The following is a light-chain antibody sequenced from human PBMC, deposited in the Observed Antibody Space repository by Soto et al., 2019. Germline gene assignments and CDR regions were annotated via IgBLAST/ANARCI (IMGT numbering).Light chain of an antibody. Sequence: EIVMTQSPATLSVSPGERVTLSCRASQSISSNLAWYQQKPGQAPRLLIYGASTRAAGIPARVSGSGSGTEFNFTISSLQSEDFAVYYCQQYNKWPPWTFGQGTKVEIK. V-gene: IGKV3-15*01. CDR3: QQYNKWPPWT. J-gene: IGKJ1*01. CDR2: GAS. CDR1: QSISSN.